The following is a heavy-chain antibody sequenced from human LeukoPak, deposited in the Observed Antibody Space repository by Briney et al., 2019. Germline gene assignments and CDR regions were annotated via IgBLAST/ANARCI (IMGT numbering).Heavy chain of an antibody. D-gene: IGHD6-6*01. CDR3: ASPAKYSDTWYFDY. Sequence: PGGSLRLSCAASGFTFGSYWMSWVRQAPGKGLEWVANIKRDGSEKYYVDSVKGRFTISRDNAKNSLYLQMNSLRAEDTAVYYCASPAKYSDTWYFDYWGQGTLVTVSS. CDR2: IKRDGSEK. J-gene: IGHJ4*02. CDR1: GFTFGSYW. V-gene: IGHV3-7*01.